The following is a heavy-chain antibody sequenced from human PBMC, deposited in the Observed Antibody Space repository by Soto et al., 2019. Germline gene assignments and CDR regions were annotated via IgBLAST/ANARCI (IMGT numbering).Heavy chain of an antibody. CDR3: ATYGADTGRFDY. V-gene: IGHV4-39*01. J-gene: IGHJ4*02. D-gene: IGHD4-17*01. CDR2: SGTT. Sequence: PSETLSLTCTVSGGSISSSRYYWGWIRQSPGKGLEWIGSGTTYYNPSLRSRVTISVDTPKNQFSLKLSTVTAADTAVYYCATYGADTGRFDYWGQGTLVTVSS. CDR1: GGSISSSRYY.